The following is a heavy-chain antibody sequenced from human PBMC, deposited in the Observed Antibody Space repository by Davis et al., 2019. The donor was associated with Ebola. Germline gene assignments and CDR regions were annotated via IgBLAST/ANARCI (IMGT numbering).Heavy chain of an antibody. CDR2: IYYSGST. Sequence: PSETLSLTCTVSGGSISSGDYYWSWIRQPPGKGLEWIGYIYYSGSTYYNPSLKSRVTISVDTSKNQFSLKLSSVTAADTAVYYCARLVPAAIGYWFDPWGQGTLVTVSS. V-gene: IGHV4-30-4*01. D-gene: IGHD2-2*01. CDR1: GGSISSGDYY. J-gene: IGHJ5*02. CDR3: ARLVPAAIGYWFDP.